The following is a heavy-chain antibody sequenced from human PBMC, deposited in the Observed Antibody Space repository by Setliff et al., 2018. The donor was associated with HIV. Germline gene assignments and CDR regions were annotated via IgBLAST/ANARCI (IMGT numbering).Heavy chain of an antibody. J-gene: IGHJ4*01. V-gene: IGHV4-39*01. CDR1: GGSISSSSYY. D-gene: IGHD6-13*01. CDR3: ARGRGSSSSWPIDY. Sequence: SETLSLTCTVAGGSISSSSYYWGWIRQPPGKGLEWIGCIYYRGRTYYNPSLKSRVAISVDTSKSQFSLRVTSVTAADTAVYFCARGRGSSSSWPIDYWGQGTLVTVSS. CDR2: IYYRGRT.